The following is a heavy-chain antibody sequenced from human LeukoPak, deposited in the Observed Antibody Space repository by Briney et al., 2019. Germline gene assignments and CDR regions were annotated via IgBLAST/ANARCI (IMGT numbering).Heavy chain of an antibody. Sequence: SETLSLTCTVSGGSISSGGYFWSWIRQPPGKGPEWIAYVYYSGSTDYSPSLKSRATISVDTSMNQFSLSLSSVTAADTAIYYCARAVISFGGTVAKGFDCWGQGTLVTVSS. CDR2: VYYSGST. J-gene: IGHJ4*02. D-gene: IGHD3-16*01. CDR3: ARAVISFGGTVAKGFDC. CDR1: GGSISSGGYF. V-gene: IGHV4-61*08.